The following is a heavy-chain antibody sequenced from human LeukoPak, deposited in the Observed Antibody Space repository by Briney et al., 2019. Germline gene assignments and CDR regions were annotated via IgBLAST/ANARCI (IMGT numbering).Heavy chain of an antibody. CDR2: IIPIFGTA. Sequence: VASVKVSCKASGGTFSSYAISWVRQAPGQGLELVGGIIPIFGTANYEQKFQGRVTITTDESTSTAYMELSSLRSEDTAVYYCARAIMGMIVSRYYFDYWGQGTLVTVSS. V-gene: IGHV1-69*05. CDR3: ARAIMGMIVSRYYFDY. D-gene: IGHD3-22*01. CDR1: GGTFSSYA. J-gene: IGHJ4*02.